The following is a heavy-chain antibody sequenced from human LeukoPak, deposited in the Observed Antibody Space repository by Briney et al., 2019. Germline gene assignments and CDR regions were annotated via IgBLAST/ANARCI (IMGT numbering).Heavy chain of an antibody. CDR1: GGSFSGYY. Sequence: ASETLSLTCAVYGGSFSGYYWSWIRQPPGKGLEWIGEINHSGSTNYNPSLKSRVTISVDTSKNQFSLKLSSVTAADTAVYYCPRERTTLYYDSSGYRPKLFDYWGQGTLVTVSS. J-gene: IGHJ4*02. CDR2: INHSGST. D-gene: IGHD3-22*01. V-gene: IGHV4-34*01. CDR3: PRERTTLYYDSSGYRPKLFDY.